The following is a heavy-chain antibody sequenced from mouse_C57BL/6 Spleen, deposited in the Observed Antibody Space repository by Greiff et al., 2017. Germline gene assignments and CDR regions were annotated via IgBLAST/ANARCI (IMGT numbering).Heavy chain of an antibody. V-gene: IGHV1-55*01. CDR1: GYTFTSYW. J-gene: IGHJ1*03. Sequence: QVQLQQPGAELVKPGASVKMSCKASGYTFTSYWITWVKQRPGQGLEWIGDIYPGSGSTNYNEKFKSKATLTVDTSSSTAYMQLSSLTSADSAVFYCARGEVRGRNVWYFDVWGTGTTVTVAS. CDR3: ARGEVRGRNVWYFDV. CDR2: IYPGSGST. D-gene: IGHD2-14*01.